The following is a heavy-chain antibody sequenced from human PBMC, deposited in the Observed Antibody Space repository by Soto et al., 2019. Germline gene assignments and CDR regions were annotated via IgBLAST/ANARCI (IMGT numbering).Heavy chain of an antibody. J-gene: IGHJ4*02. Sequence: EVQLVESGGGLVQPGGSLRLSCAASGFTFSSYWMSWVRQAPGKGLEWVANIKQDGRAKYYVDSVKGRFTISRDNAKNSLNLQMNSLRAEDTAVYYGARGGEWIQLWNDMYFDYWGQGTLVTVSS. CDR1: GFTFSSYW. D-gene: IGHD5-18*01. V-gene: IGHV3-7*01. CDR2: IKQDGRAK. CDR3: ARGGEWIQLWNDMYFDY.